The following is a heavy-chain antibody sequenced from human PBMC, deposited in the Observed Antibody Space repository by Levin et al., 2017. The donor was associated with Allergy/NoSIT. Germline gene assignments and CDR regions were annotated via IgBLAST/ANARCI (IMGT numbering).Heavy chain of an antibody. Sequence: RSSETLSLTCTVSGGSINSDDYYWGWIRQPPGKGLEWIGYIYYSGSTYYNPSLKSRLTISVDTSKNQFSLKLSSVTAADTAVYYCARGGHSYSYEVIKSIDYWGQGTLVTVSS. V-gene: IGHV4-30-4*01. CDR2: IYYSGST. D-gene: IGHD5-18*01. J-gene: IGHJ4*02. CDR1: GGSINSDDYY. CDR3: ARGGHSYSYEVIKSIDY.